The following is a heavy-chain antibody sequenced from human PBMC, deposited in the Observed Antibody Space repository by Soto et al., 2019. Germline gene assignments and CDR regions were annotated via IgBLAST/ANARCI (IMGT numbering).Heavy chain of an antibody. CDR1: GGSISSGDYY. CDR2: IYYSGST. Sequence: SETLSLTCTVSGGSISSGDYYWSWIRQPPGKGLEWIGYIYYSGSTYYNPSLKSRVTISVDTSKNQFSLKLSSVTAADTAVYYCARGAASGRLLYWFDPWGQGTLVTVSS. V-gene: IGHV4-30-4*01. J-gene: IGHJ5*02. D-gene: IGHD3-10*01. CDR3: ARGAASGRLLYWFDP.